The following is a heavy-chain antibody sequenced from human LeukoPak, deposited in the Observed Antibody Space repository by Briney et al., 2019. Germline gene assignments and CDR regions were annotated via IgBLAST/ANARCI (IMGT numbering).Heavy chain of an antibody. J-gene: IGHJ5*02. V-gene: IGHV3-48*01. CDR2: ISSSSSTI. CDR3: ARDRGCSSTSCYAKWFGP. CDR1: GFTFSSYS. Sequence: GGSLRLSCAASGFTFSSYSMNWVRQAPGKGLEWVSYISSSSSTIYYADSVKGRFTISRENAKNSLYLQMNSLRAEDTAVYYCARDRGCSSTSCYAKWFGPWGQGTLVTVSS. D-gene: IGHD2-2*01.